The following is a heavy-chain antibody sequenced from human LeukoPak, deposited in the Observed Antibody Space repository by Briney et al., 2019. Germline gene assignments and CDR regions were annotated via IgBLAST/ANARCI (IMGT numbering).Heavy chain of an antibody. Sequence: GGSLRLSCAASGFTFSRCSMNWVRQAPGKGLEWVSSISSSSSFIYYADSVKGRFTISRDNAKSSLYLQMNSLRAEDTAVYYCARDPPLGSCSTISCPHLDYWGQGTLVTVSS. CDR3: ARDPPLGSCSTISCPHLDY. J-gene: IGHJ4*02. CDR2: ISSSSSFI. V-gene: IGHV3-21*01. CDR1: GFTFSRCS. D-gene: IGHD2-2*01.